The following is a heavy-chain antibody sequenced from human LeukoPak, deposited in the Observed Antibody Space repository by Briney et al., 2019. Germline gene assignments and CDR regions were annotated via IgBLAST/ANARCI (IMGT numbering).Heavy chain of an antibody. Sequence: GGSLRLSCAASGFTVSSNYMSWVRQAPGKGLEWVSVIYSGGSAYYADSVKGRFTISRDNSKNTLYLQMGSLRAEDMAVYYCARRPDSGSYYVDYWGQGTLVTVSS. J-gene: IGHJ4*02. D-gene: IGHD1-26*01. V-gene: IGHV3-53*05. CDR2: IYSGGSA. CDR1: GFTVSSNY. CDR3: ARRPDSGSYYVDY.